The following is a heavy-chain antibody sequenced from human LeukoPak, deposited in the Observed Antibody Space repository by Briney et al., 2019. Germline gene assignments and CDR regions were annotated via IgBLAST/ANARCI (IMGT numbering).Heavy chain of an antibody. Sequence: ASVKVSCKASGYTFTGYYMHWVRQAPGQGLEWMGRINPNRGGTNCAQKFQGRVTMTRDTSISTAYMELSRLRSDDTAVYFCARVGPTAGAFDIWGQGTMVTVSA. J-gene: IGHJ3*02. V-gene: IGHV1-2*06. D-gene: IGHD1-26*01. CDR3: ARVGPTAGAFDI. CDR1: GYTFTGYY. CDR2: INPNRGGT.